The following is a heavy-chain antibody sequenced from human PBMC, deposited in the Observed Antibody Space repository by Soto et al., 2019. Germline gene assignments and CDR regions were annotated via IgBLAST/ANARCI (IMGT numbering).Heavy chain of an antibody. V-gene: IGHV4-39*01. CDR1: GGSISSSSYY. D-gene: IGHD1-7*01. CDR3: ARRVGELELAYFDF. Sequence: TSETLSLTCTVSGGSISSSSYYWGWIRQPPGKGLEWIGSIYYSGSTYYNPSLKSRVTISVDTSKNQFSLKLSSVTAADTAVYYWARRVGELELAYFDFSRRGTLVTDSS. CDR2: IYYSGST. J-gene: IGHJ4*02.